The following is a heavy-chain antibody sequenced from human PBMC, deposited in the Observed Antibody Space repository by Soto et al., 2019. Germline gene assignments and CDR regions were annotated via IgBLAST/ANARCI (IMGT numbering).Heavy chain of an antibody. D-gene: IGHD3-9*01. CDR3: AGSITISLNWFDP. CDR1: GGSISSSSYY. CDR2: IYYSGST. V-gene: IGHV4-39*01. J-gene: IGHJ5*02. Sequence: TCTVSGGSISSSSYYWGWIRQPPGKGLEWIGSIYYSGSTYYNPSLKSRVTISVDTSKNQFSLKLSSVTAADTAVYYCAGSITISLNWFDPWGQGTLVTVSS.